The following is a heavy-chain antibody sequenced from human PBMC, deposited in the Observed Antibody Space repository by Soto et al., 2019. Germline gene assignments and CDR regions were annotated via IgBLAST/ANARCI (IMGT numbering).Heavy chain of an antibody. CDR2: IYYSGST. J-gene: IGHJ5*02. Sequence: QVQLQESGPGLVKPSQTLSLTCTVSGGSISSGGYYWSWIRQHPGKGLEWIGYIYYSGSTYYNQSLKSRVTSTVDTSKIQFSLKLSSVTAADPAVYYCARCDVITNNWFDPWGQGTLVTVSS. D-gene: IGHD3-22*01. CDR1: GGSISSGGYY. CDR3: ARCDVITNNWFDP. V-gene: IGHV4-31*03.